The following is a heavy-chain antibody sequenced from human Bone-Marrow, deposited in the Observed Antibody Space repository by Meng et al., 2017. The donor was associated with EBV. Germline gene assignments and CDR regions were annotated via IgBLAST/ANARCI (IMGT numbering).Heavy chain of an antibody. V-gene: IGHV4-34*01. J-gene: IGHJ5*02. D-gene: IGHD6-25*01. Sequence: QVQLQQWGAGLLKPSETLSLTCAVDGGSFSGYYWTWIRQPPGKGLECIGEINHSGSTNYNPSLKSRVTISVDTSKNQFSLKLSSVTAADTAVYYCATQRRDTDWFDPWGQGTLVTVSS. CDR2: INHSGST. CDR1: GGSFSGYY. CDR3: ATQRRDTDWFDP.